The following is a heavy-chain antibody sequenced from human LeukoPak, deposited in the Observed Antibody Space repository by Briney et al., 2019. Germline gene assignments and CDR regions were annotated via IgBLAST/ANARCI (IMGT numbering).Heavy chain of an antibody. CDR3: AKYRSLLDWFDP. CDR2: ISSSGNTI. CDR1: GFTFRRYS. Sequence: GVLRLSCEGSGFTFRRYSMHWVRQAPGKGLEWISYISSSGNTIYYADSVKGRFTISRDNSKNTLYLQMNSLRAEDTAVYYCAKYRSLLDWFDPWGQGTLVTVSS. V-gene: IGHV3-48*01. D-gene: IGHD6-19*01. J-gene: IGHJ5*02.